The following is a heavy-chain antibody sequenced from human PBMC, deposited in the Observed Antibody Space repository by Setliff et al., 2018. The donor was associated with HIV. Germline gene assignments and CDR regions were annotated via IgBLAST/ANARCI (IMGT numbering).Heavy chain of an antibody. Sequence: PSETLSLTCAVYGGSFSDYYWSWIRQPPGKGLEWIGEINHSGSTNYNPSLKSRVTIAVDTSKNQFSLKLSSVTAADTAVYYCAGSSIAGNWFDPWGQGTLVTVSS. CDR3: AGSSIAGNWFDP. V-gene: IGHV4-34*01. CDR1: GGSFSDYY. D-gene: IGHD6-6*01. CDR2: INHSGST. J-gene: IGHJ5*02.